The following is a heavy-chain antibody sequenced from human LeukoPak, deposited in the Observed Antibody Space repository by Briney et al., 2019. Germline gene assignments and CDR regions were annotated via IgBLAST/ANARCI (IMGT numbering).Heavy chain of an antibody. CDR1: GFTFSSYA. CDR3: AKDPSPRPYSSSWLVY. CDR2: ISGSGGST. V-gene: IGHV3-23*01. Sequence: GGSLRLSCAASGFTFSSYAMSWVRQAPGKGLEWVSAISGSGGSTYYADSVKGRFTISRDNSKNTLYLQMNSLRAEDTAVYYCAKDPSPRPYSSSWLVYWGQGTLVTVSS. J-gene: IGHJ4*02. D-gene: IGHD6-13*01.